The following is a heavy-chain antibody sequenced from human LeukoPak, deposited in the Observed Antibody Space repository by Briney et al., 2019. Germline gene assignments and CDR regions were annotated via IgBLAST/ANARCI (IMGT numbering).Heavy chain of an antibody. J-gene: IGHJ4*02. CDR3: ARDIRLAAQY. D-gene: IGHD6-6*01. V-gene: IGHV3-21*01. CDR2: ISSSSSYI. CDR1: GFTFSSYS. Sequence: GGSLRLSCAASGFTFSSYSMNWVRQAPGKGLEWVSSISSSSSYIYYADSVKGRFTISRYNAKNSLYLQMNSLRAEDTAVYYCARDIRLAAQYWGQGTLVTVSS.